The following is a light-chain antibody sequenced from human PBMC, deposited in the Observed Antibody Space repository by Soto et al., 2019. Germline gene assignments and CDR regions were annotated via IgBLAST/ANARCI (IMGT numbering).Light chain of an antibody. CDR2: EVS. CDR3: SSYTSSNTWV. J-gene: IGLJ3*02. CDR1: SSDVGGYNH. V-gene: IGLV2-14*01. Sequence: QSALTQPASVSGSPGQSIAISCTGTSSDVGGYNHVSWYQQCPGKAPKLMIYEVSNRPSGISDRFSGSKSGNTASLTISGLQAEDEAVYYCSSYTSSNTWVFGGGTKLTVL.